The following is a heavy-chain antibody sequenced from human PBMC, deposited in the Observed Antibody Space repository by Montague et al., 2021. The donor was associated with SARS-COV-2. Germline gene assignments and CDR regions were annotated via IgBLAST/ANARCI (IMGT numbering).Heavy chain of an antibody. CDR1: GGSITSYY. Sequence: SETLSLTCAVSGGSITSYYWNWIRQPPGKGLEFIGYIYHSGSTTYNPSLKSRVSISVYTSTNQFSLKLRSVTAADTAVDYCARGLESYGSGSDHFDPWGQGTLVTVSS. D-gene: IGHD3-10*01. J-gene: IGHJ5*02. CDR2: IYHSGST. V-gene: IGHV4-59*01. CDR3: ARGLESYGSGSDHFDP.